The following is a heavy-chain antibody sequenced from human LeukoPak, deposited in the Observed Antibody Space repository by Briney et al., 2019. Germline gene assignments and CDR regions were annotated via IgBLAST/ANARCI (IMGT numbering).Heavy chain of an antibody. CDR1: GFTFSSYS. Sequence: SGGSLRLSCAASGFTFSSYSMNWVRQAPGKGLEWVSSISSSSSYIYYADSVKGRFTISRDNAKNSLYLQMNSLRAEDTALYYCARDTPSHYYDWDYYWGQGTLVTVSS. J-gene: IGHJ4*02. D-gene: IGHD3-22*01. CDR3: ARDTPSHYYDWDYY. V-gene: IGHV3-21*01. CDR2: ISSSSSYI.